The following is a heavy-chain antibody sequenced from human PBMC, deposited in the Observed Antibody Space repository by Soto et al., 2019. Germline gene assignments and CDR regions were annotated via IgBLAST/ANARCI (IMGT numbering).Heavy chain of an antibody. CDR2: IAYDGSDK. D-gene: IGHD6-13*01. Sequence: GGSLRLSCAASVFTFSSYGMHWVRQSPGKGLEWVAVIAYDGSDKYYEDSVKGRFPISRDNSKNTLYLQMNRMRAEDTAVYYCAKDGEGPIAAARMWYYGMDVWGQGTPLTLSS. J-gene: IGHJ6*02. CDR3: AKDGEGPIAAARMWYYGMDV. V-gene: IGHV3-30*18. CDR1: VFTFSSYG.